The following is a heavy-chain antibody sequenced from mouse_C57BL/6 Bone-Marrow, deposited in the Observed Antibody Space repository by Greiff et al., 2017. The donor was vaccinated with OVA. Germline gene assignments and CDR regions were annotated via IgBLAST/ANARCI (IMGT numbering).Heavy chain of an antibody. V-gene: IGHV7-3*01. CDR3: ARYKGGSSPHWYFDV. CDR1: GFTFTDYY. CDR2: IRNKANGYTT. J-gene: IGHJ1*03. Sequence: EVQGVESGGGLVQPGGSLSLSCAASGFTFTDYYMSWVRQPPGKALEWLGFIRNKANGYTTEYSASVKGRFTISRDNSQSILYLQMNALRAEDSATYYCARYKGGSSPHWYFDVWGTGTTVTVSS. D-gene: IGHD1-1*01.